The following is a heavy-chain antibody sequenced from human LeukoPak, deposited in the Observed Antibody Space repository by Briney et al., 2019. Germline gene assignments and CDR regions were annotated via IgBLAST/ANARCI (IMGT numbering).Heavy chain of an antibody. J-gene: IGHJ4*02. D-gene: IGHD6-13*01. CDR1: GFTFSSYW. CDR3: ASGQQLYY. CDR2: INSDGSST. Sequence: GGSLRLSCAASGFTFSSYWMHWVRQAPGRGLVWVSRINSDGSSTNYADSVKGRFTTSRDNAKITLYLQMNSLRAEDTAVYYCASGQQLYYWGQGTLVTVSS. V-gene: IGHV3-74*01.